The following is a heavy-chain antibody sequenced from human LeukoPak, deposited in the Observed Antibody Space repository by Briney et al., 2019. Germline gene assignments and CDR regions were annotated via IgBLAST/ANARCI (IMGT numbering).Heavy chain of an antibody. J-gene: IGHJ4*02. CDR1: GFTFSSYW. V-gene: IGHV3-74*01. D-gene: IGHD1-1*01. CDR2: MNSDGNDR. Sequence: GGSLRLSCAGSGFTFSSYWMHWVRQAPGKGLEWVSHMNSDGNDRLYADSVKGRFTISRDNSKNTVYLQMNSLRVEDTAIYYCARGQEFDDGVFDSWGQGTLVTVSS. CDR3: ARGQEFDDGVFDS.